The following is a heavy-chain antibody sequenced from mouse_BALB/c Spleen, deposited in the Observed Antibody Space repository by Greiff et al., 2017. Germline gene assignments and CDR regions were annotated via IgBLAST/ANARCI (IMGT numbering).Heavy chain of an antibody. CDR2: IWAGGST. CDR1: GFSLTSYG. V-gene: IGHV2-9*02. D-gene: IGHD1-2*01. J-gene: IGHJ4*01. Sequence: VQGVESGPGLVAPSQSLSITCTVSGFSLTSYGVHWVRQPPGKGLEWLGVIWAGGSTNYNSALMSRLSISKDNSKSQVFLKMNSLQTDDTAMYYCARDPHYYGSLYYAMDYWGQGTSVTVSS. CDR3: ARDPHYYGSLYYAMDY.